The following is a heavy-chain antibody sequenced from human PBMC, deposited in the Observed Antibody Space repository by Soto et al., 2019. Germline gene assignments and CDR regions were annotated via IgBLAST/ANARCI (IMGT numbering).Heavy chain of an antibody. J-gene: IGHJ5*02. CDR3: GRLSSATHYYKWLDH. Sequence: SETLSLTCSVAGAALNSGNYYWSCIRQIPGKGLEWIGHIYVTWAVDYNPSLRARITISPHTSEWRSSLNLRLLTAADTAVYYCGRLSSATHYYKWLDHWGQGALVNVSS. V-gene: IGHV4-31*03. CDR2: IYVTWAV. D-gene: IGHD6-19*01. CDR1: GAALNSGNYY.